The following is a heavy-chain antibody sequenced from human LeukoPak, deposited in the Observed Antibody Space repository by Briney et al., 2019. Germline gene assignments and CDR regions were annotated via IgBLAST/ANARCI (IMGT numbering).Heavy chain of an antibody. D-gene: IGHD3-16*02. J-gene: IGHJ4*02. CDR1: GFTFSSYE. V-gene: IGHV3-7*01. CDR2: INQDGREK. Sequence: GGSLRLSCAASGFTFSSYEMNWVRQAPGKGLEWVANINQDGREKDEVDSLKGRFTISRDNAKKSLYLQMDSLRAEDTAIYYCARAGGSYLYATYFDSWGQGTLVTVSS. CDR3: ARAGGSYLYATYFDS.